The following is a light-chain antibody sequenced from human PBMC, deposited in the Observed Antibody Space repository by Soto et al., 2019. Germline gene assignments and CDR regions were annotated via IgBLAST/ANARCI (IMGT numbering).Light chain of an antibody. CDR3: QQYGSSPGT. CDR2: AVS. V-gene: IGKV3-20*01. CDR1: ETVSEDQ. Sequence: EILLTQSPGTLSLSPGQRATLSCRTRETVSEDQLAWYQQKPGQAPRLVIFAVSIRDTGIPDRFSGSGSGTDFTLTISRLEPEDFAVYYCQQYGSSPGTFGQGTKVDNK. J-gene: IGKJ1*01.